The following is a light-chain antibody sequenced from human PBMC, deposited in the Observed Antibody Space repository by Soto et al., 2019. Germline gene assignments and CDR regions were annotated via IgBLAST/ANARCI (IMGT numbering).Light chain of an antibody. CDR3: CSYAGSRTFV. Sequence: QSVLTQPASVSGSPGKSITISCTGNSSDVGRYNLVSWYQQHPGKAPKLMIYEGSKRPSGVSNRFSGSKSGNTASLTISGLQAEDEADYYCCSYAGSRTFVFGTGTKLTVL. CDR2: EGS. V-gene: IGLV2-23*03. J-gene: IGLJ1*01. CDR1: SSDVGRYNL.